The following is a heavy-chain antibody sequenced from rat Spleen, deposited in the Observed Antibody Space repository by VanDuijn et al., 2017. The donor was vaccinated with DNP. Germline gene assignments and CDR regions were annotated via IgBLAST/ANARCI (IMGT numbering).Heavy chain of an antibody. CDR3: AKGGFAY. V-gene: IGHV5-31*01. CDR2: ITSSGGGT. J-gene: IGHJ3*01. CDR1: GFTFSSSW. Sequence: EVQLVESGGGLVQPGRSLKLSCAASGFTFSSSWMTWIRQAPGKGLEWVTSITSSGGGTFYPDSVKGRFTVSRDNAKSSLYLQMDSLRSEDTATYYCAKGGFAYWGQGTLVTVSS.